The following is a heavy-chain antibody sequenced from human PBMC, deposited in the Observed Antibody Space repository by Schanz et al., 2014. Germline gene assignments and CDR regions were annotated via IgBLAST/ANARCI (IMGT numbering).Heavy chain of an antibody. Sequence: VQLVESGGGLVKPGGSLRLSCAASGFTFSNYGMHWVRQAPGKGLEWVAVIFYDGSNKYYADSVKGRFAISRDNSKNTVYLQMTSLRVEDTAVYHCTRDGRYSAYAPGDYWGQGSLVTVSS. CDR1: GFTFSNYG. D-gene: IGHD5-12*01. V-gene: IGHV3-33*08. J-gene: IGHJ4*02. CDR2: IFYDGSNK. CDR3: TRDGRYSAYAPGDY.